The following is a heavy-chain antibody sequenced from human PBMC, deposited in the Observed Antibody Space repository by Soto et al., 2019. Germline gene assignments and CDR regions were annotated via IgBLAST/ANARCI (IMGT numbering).Heavy chain of an antibody. CDR2: INAGNGNT. V-gene: IGHV1-3*01. CDR3: ARRVPYSSGWHFDY. D-gene: IGHD6-19*01. CDR1: GYTFTSYA. Sequence: QVQLVQSGAEVKKPGASVKVSCKASGYTFTSYAMHWVRQAPGRRLEWMGWINAGNGNTKYSQKFQGRVTITRDTSASTAYMELSSLRSEDTAVYYCARRVPYSSGWHFDYWGQGTLVTVSS. J-gene: IGHJ4*02.